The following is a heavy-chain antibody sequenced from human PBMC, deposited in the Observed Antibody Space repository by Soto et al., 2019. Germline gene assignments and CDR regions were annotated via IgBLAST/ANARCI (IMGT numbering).Heavy chain of an antibody. D-gene: IGHD2-2*01. Sequence: ASVKVSCKASGYTFTSYGISWVRQAPGQGLEWMGWISAYNGNTNYAQKLQGRVTMTTDTSTCTAYMELRSLRSDDTAVYYCARDRAPFIVVVPAAKGWFDPWGQGTLVTVSS. J-gene: IGHJ5*02. CDR2: ISAYNGNT. CDR3: ARDRAPFIVVVPAAKGWFDP. V-gene: IGHV1-18*01. CDR1: GYTFTSYG.